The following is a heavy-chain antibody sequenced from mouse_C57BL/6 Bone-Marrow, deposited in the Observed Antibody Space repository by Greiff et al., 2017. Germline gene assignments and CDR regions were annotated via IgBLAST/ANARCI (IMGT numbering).Heavy chain of an antibody. V-gene: IGHV5-6*01. CDR3: ARPKGFAY. CDR1: GFTFRSYG. Sequence: EVQLQESGGDLVKPGGSLKLSCAASGFTFRSYGMSWVRQTPDKRLEWVATISSGGSYTYYPDSVKGRFTISRDNAKNTLYLQMSSLKAEDTAMYYCARPKGFAYWGQGTLVTVSA. J-gene: IGHJ3*01. CDR2: ISSGGSYT.